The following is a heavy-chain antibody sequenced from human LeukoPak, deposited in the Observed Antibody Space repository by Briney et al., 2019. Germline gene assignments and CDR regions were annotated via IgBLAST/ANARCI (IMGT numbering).Heavy chain of an antibody. Sequence: GGSLRLSCAASGFTFSSYGMHWVRQAPGKGLEWVAVIWYDGSNKYYADSVKGRFTISRDNAKNSLYLQMNSLRDEDTAVYYCARVRGSGWYIDYWGQGTLVTVSS. CDR1: GFTFSSYG. CDR3: ARVRGSGWYIDY. D-gene: IGHD6-25*01. V-gene: IGHV3-33*01. J-gene: IGHJ4*02. CDR2: IWYDGSNK.